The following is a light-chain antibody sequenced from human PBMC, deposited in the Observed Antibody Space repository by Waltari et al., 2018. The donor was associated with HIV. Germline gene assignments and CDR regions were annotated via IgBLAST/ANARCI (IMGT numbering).Light chain of an antibody. CDR3: QQYNKWPSLT. CDR1: QSVSSN. J-gene: IGKJ4*01. V-gene: IGKV3-15*01. CDR2: GDS. Sequence: DIVMTQSPATLSVSPGERTTLSCRASQSVSSNLAWYQQKPGQAPRLLIYGDSTRATGIPARFSGSGSGTEFTLTISSLQSEDFAVYYCQQYNKWPSLTFGGGTKVEIK.